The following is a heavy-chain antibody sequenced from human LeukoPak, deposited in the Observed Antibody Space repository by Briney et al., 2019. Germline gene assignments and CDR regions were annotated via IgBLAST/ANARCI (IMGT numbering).Heavy chain of an antibody. CDR2: ISCDGSNK. CDR3: AKVSVSGGGYDY. D-gene: IGHD5-12*01. Sequence: GGSLRLSCAASGFTFSSYGMHWVRQAPGKGLEWVAVISCDGSNKYYADSVKGRFTISRDNSKNTLYLQMNSLRAEDTAVYYCAKVSVSGGGYDYWGQGTLVTVSS. CDR1: GFTFSSYG. V-gene: IGHV3-30*18. J-gene: IGHJ4*02.